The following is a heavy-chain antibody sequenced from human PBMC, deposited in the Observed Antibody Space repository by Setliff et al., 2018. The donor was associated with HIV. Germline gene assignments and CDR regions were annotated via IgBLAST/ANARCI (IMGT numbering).Heavy chain of an antibody. J-gene: IGHJ4*02. CDR3: ASGREAVAGALHFDY. CDR2: IYTNGST. V-gene: IGHV4-4*08. D-gene: IGHD6-19*01. CDR1: GGSISSYF. Sequence: TLSLTCTVSGGSISSYFWSWIRQPPGKGLEWIGYIYTNGSTNYSPSLKSRVTISVDTSKNQFSLKLNSVTAADTAVYYCASGREAVAGALHFDYWGQGPLVTVSS.